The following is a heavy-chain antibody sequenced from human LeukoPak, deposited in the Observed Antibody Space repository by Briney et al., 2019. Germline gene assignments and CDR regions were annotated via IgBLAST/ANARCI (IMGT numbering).Heavy chain of an antibody. Sequence: SVKVSCKASGGTFSSYAISWVRQAPGQGLEWMGRIIPILGIANYAQKFQGRVTITADKSTSTSYMELSSLRSEDTAVYYCAAPGTDYYYGMDVWGQGTTVTVSS. CDR1: GGTFSSYA. J-gene: IGHJ6*02. CDR2: IIPILGIA. V-gene: IGHV1-69*04. D-gene: IGHD6-13*01. CDR3: AAPGTDYYYGMDV.